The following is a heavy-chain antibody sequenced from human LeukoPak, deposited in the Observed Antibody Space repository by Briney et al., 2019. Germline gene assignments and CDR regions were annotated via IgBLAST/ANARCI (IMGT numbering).Heavy chain of an antibody. V-gene: IGHV4-31*03. CDR3: ARDRGVDPAFDY. Sequence: TSETLSLTCTVSGGSISSGGYYWSWIRQHPGKGLEWIGYIYYSGSTYYNPSLKSRVTISVDTSKNQFSLKLSSVTAADTAVYYCARDRGVDPAFDYWGQGTLVTVSS. D-gene: IGHD5-24*01. J-gene: IGHJ4*02. CDR2: IYYSGST. CDR1: GGSISSGGYY.